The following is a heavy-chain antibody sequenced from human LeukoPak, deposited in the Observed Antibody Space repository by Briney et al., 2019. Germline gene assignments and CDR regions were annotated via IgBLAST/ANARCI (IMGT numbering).Heavy chain of an antibody. D-gene: IGHD3-22*01. Sequence: SETLSLTCAVSGGSITSSYWSWIRQPPGRGLEWIGSMYYTGSTSYHPFLKSRLTISLDTSRTQFSLKLSSVTPADTALYYCARSNDTSGYFYWFDLWGQGSLVTVSS. J-gene: IGHJ5*02. CDR3: ARSNDTSGYFYWFDL. CDR2: MYYTGST. V-gene: IGHV4-59*01. CDR1: GGSITSSY.